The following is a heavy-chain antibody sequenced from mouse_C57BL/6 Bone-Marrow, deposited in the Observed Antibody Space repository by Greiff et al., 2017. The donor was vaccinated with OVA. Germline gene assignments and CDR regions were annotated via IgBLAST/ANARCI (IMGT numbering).Heavy chain of an antibody. CDR2: IYPRSGNT. D-gene: IGHD1-1*01. CDR1: GYTFTSYG. CDR3: ARSDGSSGAWFAY. V-gene: IGHV1-81*01. Sequence: VQLQQSGAELARPGASVKLSCKASGYTFTSYGISWVKQRTGQGLEWIGEIYPRSGNTYYNEKFKGKATLTADKSSSTAYMELRSLTSEDSAVYFCARSDGSSGAWFAYWGQGTLVTVSA. J-gene: IGHJ3*01.